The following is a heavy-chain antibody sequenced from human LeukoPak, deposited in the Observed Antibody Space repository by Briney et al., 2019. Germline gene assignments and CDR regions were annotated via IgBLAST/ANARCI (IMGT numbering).Heavy chain of an antibody. J-gene: IGHJ6*02. D-gene: IGHD6-19*01. CDR3: ARDLPRSSGWSPCYYYGMDV. CDR1: GYPFTSYG. Sequence: ASVKGSCQASGYPFTSYGISWVRPAPGQGLEWMGWISAYNGNTNYAQKLQGRVTMTTDTSTSTAYMELRSLRSDDTAVYYCARDLPRSSGWSPCYYYGMDVWGQGTTVTVSS. CDR2: ISAYNGNT. V-gene: IGHV1-18*01.